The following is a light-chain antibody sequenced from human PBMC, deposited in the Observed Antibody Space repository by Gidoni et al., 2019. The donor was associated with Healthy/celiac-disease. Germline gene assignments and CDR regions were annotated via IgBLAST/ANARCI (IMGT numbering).Light chain of an antibody. J-gene: IGKJ4*01. CDR1: KSVSRY. Sequence: EIVLTQSPATLSLSPGARATLSSRASKSVSRYSDWYQQKPGQAPRHLIYDAANRATGSPARFSGSGSGTDFTLTISSLEPEDFAVYYCQQRSNWPLLTFGGGTKVEIK. V-gene: IGKV3-11*01. CDR2: DAA. CDR3: QQRSNWPLLT.